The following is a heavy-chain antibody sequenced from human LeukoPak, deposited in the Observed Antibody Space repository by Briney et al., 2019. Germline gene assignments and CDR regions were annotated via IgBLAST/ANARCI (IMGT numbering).Heavy chain of an antibody. CDR3: ATIRGVMSLWDAFDI. V-gene: IGHV1-24*01. CDR1: GYTLTELS. D-gene: IGHD3-10*01. Sequence: ASVKVSCKVSGYTLTELSMHWVRQAPGKGLEWMGGFDPEDGETIYAQKFQGRVTMTEDTSTDTAYMELSSLRSEDTAVYYCATIRGVMSLWDAFDIWGQGTMVTVPS. CDR2: FDPEDGET. J-gene: IGHJ3*02.